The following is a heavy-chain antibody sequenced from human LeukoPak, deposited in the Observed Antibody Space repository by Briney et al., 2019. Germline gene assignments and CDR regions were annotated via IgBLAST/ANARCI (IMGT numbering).Heavy chain of an antibody. D-gene: IGHD2-15*01. CDR1: GGSISSSSYY. Sequence: SETLSLTCTVSGGSISSSSYYWGWIRQPPGEGLEWIGSIYYSGSTYYNPSLKSRVTISVDTSKNQFSLKLSSVTAADMAVYYCARSTYCSGGSCSHNWFDPWGQGTLVTVSS. CDR2: IYYSGST. V-gene: IGHV4-39*07. CDR3: ARSTYCSGGSCSHNWFDP. J-gene: IGHJ5*02.